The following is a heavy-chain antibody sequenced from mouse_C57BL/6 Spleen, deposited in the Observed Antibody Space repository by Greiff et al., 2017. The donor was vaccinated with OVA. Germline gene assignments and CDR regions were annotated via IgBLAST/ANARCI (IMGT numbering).Heavy chain of an antibody. CDR3: TKRLYYAMDY. V-gene: IGHV1-15*01. Sequence: VQRVESGAELVRPGASVTLSCKASGYTFTDYEMHWVKQTPVHGLEWIGAIDPETGGTAYNQKFKGKAILTADKSSSTAYMELRSLTSEDSAVYYCTKRLYYAMDYWGQGTSVTVSS. CDR2: IDPETGGT. J-gene: IGHJ4*01. D-gene: IGHD1-2*01. CDR1: GYTFTDYE.